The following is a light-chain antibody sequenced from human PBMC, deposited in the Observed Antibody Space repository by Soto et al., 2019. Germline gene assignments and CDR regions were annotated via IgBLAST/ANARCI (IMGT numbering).Light chain of an antibody. Sequence: EIVLTQSPATLSLSPGERATLSCRASQSVSRNLAWYQQKPGQAPRLLIYDASNRATGIPARFSGSGSGTDFTLTISSLESEDFAVYYCQQRTNRPPWTFGQGTKVDIK. CDR3: QQRTNRPPWT. J-gene: IGKJ1*01. CDR2: DAS. CDR1: QSVSRN. V-gene: IGKV3-11*01.